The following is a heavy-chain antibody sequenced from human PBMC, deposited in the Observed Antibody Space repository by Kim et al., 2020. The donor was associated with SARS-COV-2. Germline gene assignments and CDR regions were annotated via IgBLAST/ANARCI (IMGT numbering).Heavy chain of an antibody. V-gene: IGHV6-1*01. Sequence: SQTLSLTCAISGDSVSSNSAAWNWIRQSPSRGLEWLGRTHYRSKWYNDYAVSVKSRITINPDTSKNQFSLQLNSVTPEDTAVYYCARGVAAAGPDDYYYDCGMDVWGQGTTVTVSS. CDR3: ARGVAAAGPDDYYYDCGMDV. CDR1: GDSVSSNSAA. D-gene: IGHD6-13*01. J-gene: IGHJ6*02. CDR2: THYRSKWYN.